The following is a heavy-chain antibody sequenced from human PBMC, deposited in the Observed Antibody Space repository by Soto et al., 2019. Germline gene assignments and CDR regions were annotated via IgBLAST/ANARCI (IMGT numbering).Heavy chain of an antibody. CDR3: AKDLNPSSKTTYADY. V-gene: IGHV3-23*01. D-gene: IGHD4-17*01. J-gene: IGHJ4*02. Sequence: PGGSLRLSCAASGFTFSSYAMSWVRQAPGKGLEWVSAISGSGGSTYYADSVKGRFTISRDNSKNTLYLQMNSLRAEDTAVYYCAKDLNPSSKTTYADYWGQGTLVTVSS. CDR2: ISGSGGST. CDR1: GFTFSSYA.